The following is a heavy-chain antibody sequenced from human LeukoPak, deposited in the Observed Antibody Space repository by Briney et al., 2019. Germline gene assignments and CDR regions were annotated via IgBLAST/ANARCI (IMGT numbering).Heavy chain of an antibody. Sequence: SQTLSLTCTVSGGSISTSSYYWGWIRQPPGKGLEWIGNIHNSESTYYNPSLKSRVTMSVDTSKNQFSLKLSSVTAADTAVYYCARQVTFGYAFAYYFDYWGQGSLVTVSS. CDR2: IHNSEST. CDR1: GGSISTSSYY. J-gene: IGHJ4*02. CDR3: ARQVTFGYAFAYYFDY. V-gene: IGHV4-39*01. D-gene: IGHD5-18*01.